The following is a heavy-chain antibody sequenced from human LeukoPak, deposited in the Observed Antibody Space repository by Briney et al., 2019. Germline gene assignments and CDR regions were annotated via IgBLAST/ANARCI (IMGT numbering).Heavy chain of an antibody. CDR1: AGSISSYY. CDR2: IYSGGST. D-gene: IGHD3-16*01. V-gene: IGHV4-59*01. Sequence: SETLSLTCTVSAGSISSYYWSWIRQPPGKGLEWIGYIYSGGSTNYNPSLKSRVTISVDTSKNQFSLKLSSVTAADTAVYYCARVDEGGYYYYGMDVWGQGTTVTVSS. CDR3: ARVDEGGYYYYGMDV. J-gene: IGHJ6*02.